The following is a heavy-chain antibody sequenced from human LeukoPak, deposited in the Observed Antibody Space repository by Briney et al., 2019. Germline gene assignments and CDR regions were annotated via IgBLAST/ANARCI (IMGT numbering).Heavy chain of an antibody. CDR1: GDSISTYY. Sequence: PSETLSLTCTVSGDSISTYYWSWIRQPPGKGLEWIGYIYYSGSTNYNPSLKSRVTISVDTSKNQFSLKLNSVTAADTAVYYCARGGASSHWFASWGQGTLVTVSS. CDR3: ARGGASSHWFAS. V-gene: IGHV4-59*08. J-gene: IGHJ5*01. D-gene: IGHD6-13*01. CDR2: IYYSGST.